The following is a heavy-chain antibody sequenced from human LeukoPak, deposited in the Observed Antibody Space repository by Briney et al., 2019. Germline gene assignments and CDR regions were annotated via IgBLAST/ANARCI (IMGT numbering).Heavy chain of an antibody. CDR1: GYSFTNNW. J-gene: IGHJ4*02. CDR2: ISPGDSDT. D-gene: IGHD3-10*01. Sequence: GESLKISCKGSGYSFTNNWIGWVRQMPGKGLEWMGIISPGDSDTKYSPSFQGQVTISVDKSISTAYLQWSGLKASDTATYYCARRGDVGLLRYFDLWGRGTLVTVSS. CDR3: ARRGDVGLLRYFDL. V-gene: IGHV5-51*01.